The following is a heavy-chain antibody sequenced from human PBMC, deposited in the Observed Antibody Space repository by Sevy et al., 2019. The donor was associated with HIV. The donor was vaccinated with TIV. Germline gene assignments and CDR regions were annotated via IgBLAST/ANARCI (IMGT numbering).Heavy chain of an antibody. D-gene: IGHD5-18*01. V-gene: IGHV3-30*18. CDR1: GLTFSTYG. Sequence: GESLKISCAASGLTFSTYGMHWVRQAPGKGLEWVEVISYDGNIQYYADSVKGRFTVSRDNSKNTLYLQMNSLRAEDSAVYYCAKDQGGYNYAPGYWGQGTLVTVSS. CDR3: AKDQGGYNYAPGY. J-gene: IGHJ4*02. CDR2: ISYDGNIQ.